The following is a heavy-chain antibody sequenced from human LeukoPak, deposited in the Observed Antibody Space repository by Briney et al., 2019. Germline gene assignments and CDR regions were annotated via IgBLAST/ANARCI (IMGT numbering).Heavy chain of an antibody. CDR3: VKSGTFFLYYFDS. J-gene: IGHJ4*02. V-gene: IGHV3-23*01. Sequence: GGSLRLSCTASGFTFSNYAVSWVRQAPGKGLEGIAGISGSSDTTYYADAVKGRFTISRDNSKNTLFLQMSSLRAEDSAVYYCVKSGTFFLYYFDSWGQGTQLTVSS. CDR1: GFTFSNYA. D-gene: IGHD1-26*01. CDR2: ISGSSDTT.